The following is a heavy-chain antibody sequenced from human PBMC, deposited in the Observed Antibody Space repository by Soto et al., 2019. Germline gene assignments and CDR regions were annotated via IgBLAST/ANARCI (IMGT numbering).Heavy chain of an antibody. V-gene: IGHV1-69*13. CDR2: IIPVFGRP. J-gene: IGHJ1*01. D-gene: IGHD5-12*01. CDR1: GGTFSSFC. CDR3: AREGSGYNF. Sequence: SVKVSCKASGGTFSSFCISWVRQAPGQGLEWMGGIIPVFGRPNYAQRFRGGLTITAGESTNTAYMELIDLTSEDTAVYYCAREGSGYNFWGQGTQVTVSS.